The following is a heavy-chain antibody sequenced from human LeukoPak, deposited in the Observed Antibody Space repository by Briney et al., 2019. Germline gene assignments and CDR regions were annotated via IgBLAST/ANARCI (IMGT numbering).Heavy chain of an antibody. CDR3: ARGGVLRFLEHLDY. J-gene: IGHJ4*02. D-gene: IGHD3-3*01. CDR1: GDTFSSYY. Sequence: GASVKVSCKASGDTFSSYYMHWVRQAPGQGLEWMGIINPSGGSTTYAQKFQGRVTMTRDTSTSTVYMELSSLRSEGTAVYYCARGGVLRFLEHLDYWGQGTLVTVSS. V-gene: IGHV1-46*01. CDR2: INPSGGST.